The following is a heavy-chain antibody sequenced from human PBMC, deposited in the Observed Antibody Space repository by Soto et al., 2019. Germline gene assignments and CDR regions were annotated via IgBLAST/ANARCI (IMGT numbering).Heavy chain of an antibody. V-gene: IGHV5-51*01. CDR1: GYSFTSHW. CDR2: IYPGDSDT. Sequence: PGESLKISCKGSGYSFTSHWIGWVRQMPGKGLEWMGIIYPGDSDTRYRPSFQGQVTTSADKSISTAYLQWSSLKASDTAMYYCARADYYDSSGYRRFDYWGQGTLVTVSS. J-gene: IGHJ4*02. CDR3: ARADYYDSSGYRRFDY. D-gene: IGHD3-22*01.